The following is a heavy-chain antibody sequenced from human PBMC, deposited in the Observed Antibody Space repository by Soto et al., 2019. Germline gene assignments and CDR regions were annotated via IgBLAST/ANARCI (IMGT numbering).Heavy chain of an antibody. J-gene: IGHJ5*02. CDR3: AKYRRTEEEGFTLDP. V-gene: IGHV4-59*01. CDR1: CGSIKHYY. CDR2: IYYTGST. Sequence: PSETLSLTCTFSCGSIKHYYWSWIRQPPGARLEWIGYIYYTGSTTYNPSLESRVTIAVDTSKNQFSLKLGSVNAAETNVYYCAKYRRTEEEGFTLDPWGRGTLVTVSS. D-gene: IGHD2-2*01.